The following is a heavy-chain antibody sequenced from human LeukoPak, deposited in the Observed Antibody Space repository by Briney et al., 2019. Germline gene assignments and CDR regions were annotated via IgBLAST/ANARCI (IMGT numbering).Heavy chain of an antibody. CDR3: ARDRREGFDWFDP. Sequence: GASVKVSCKASGYTFTSYGISWVRQAPGQRLEWMGWINAGNGNTKYSQKFQGRVTITRDTSASTAYMELSSLRSEDTAVYYCARDRREGFDWFDPWGQGTLVTVSS. J-gene: IGHJ5*02. CDR1: GYTFTSYG. CDR2: INAGNGNT. V-gene: IGHV1-3*01.